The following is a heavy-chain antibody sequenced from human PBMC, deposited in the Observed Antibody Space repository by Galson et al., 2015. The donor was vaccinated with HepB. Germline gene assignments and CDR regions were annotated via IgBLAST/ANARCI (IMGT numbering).Heavy chain of an antibody. J-gene: IGHJ4*02. CDR3: ARATSGGYCSRTDCYYFDN. CDR1: GFSVSTNY. D-gene: IGHD2-2*01. Sequence: LRLSCAASGFSVSTNYMTWVRQAPGKGLEWVAIIYSGGYRSYADSVKGRFTISRDNSKNTVLLQMNSLRAEDTAVYYCARATSGGYCSRTDCYYFDNWGQGTLVTVSS. V-gene: IGHV3-53*01. CDR2: IYSGGYR.